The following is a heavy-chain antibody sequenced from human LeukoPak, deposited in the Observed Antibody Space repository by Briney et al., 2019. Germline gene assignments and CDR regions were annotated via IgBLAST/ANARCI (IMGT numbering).Heavy chain of an antibody. Sequence: SETLSLTCTVSGGSISSYYWSWIRQPPGKGLEWIGYIYYSGSTNYNPSLKSRVTISVDTSKDQFSLKLSSVTAADTAVYYCARAYYYDSSGYQRGLYYYYYMDVWGKGTTVTVSS. J-gene: IGHJ6*03. CDR2: IYYSGST. V-gene: IGHV4-59*01. CDR1: GGSISSYY. CDR3: ARAYYYDSSGYQRGLYYYYYMDV. D-gene: IGHD3-22*01.